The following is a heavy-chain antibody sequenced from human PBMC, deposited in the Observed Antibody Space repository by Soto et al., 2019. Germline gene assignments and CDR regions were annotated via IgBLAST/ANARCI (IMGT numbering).Heavy chain of an antibody. J-gene: IGHJ6*02. CDR2: ISYTGST. V-gene: IGHV4-31*03. CDR1: GDSLNSGSFY. CDR3: ARGYGYYYYDMDV. D-gene: IGHD1-20*01. Sequence: QVQLQESGPGLVKPSQTLSLTCTVSGDSLNSGSFYWTWIRHHPEKGLEWIGFISYTGSTDQSPSLKSRVSISVDMSKNQFSLNLTSVTAADTAVYYCARGYGYYYYDMDVWGQGTTVTVSS.